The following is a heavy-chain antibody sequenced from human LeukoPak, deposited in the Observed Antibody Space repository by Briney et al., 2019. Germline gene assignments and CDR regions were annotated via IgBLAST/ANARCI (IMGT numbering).Heavy chain of an antibody. CDR1: GGSISSYY. V-gene: IGHV4-59*08. CDR3: ARFEWGLSWVDR. CDR2: IYYSGSI. D-gene: IGHD1-26*01. Sequence: SETLSLTCTVSGGSISSYYWSWIRQPPGKGLEWIGYIYYSGSIKYNSSLKSRVTISVDTSKNQISLKLRSVTAADTAVYYCARFEWGLSWVDRWGQGSLVTVSS. J-gene: IGHJ5*02.